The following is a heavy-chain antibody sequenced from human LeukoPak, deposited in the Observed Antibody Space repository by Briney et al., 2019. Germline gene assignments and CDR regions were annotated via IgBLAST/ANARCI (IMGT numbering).Heavy chain of an antibody. CDR3: ARDLGLTISDNWFDP. CDR1: DYSISSGYF. CDR2: IFHTGSS. V-gene: IGHV4-38-2*02. J-gene: IGHJ5*02. Sequence: SETLSLTCTFSDYSISSGYFCTWIRQPPGKGLEWSGSIFHTGSSYYNPSLKSPVAISVDTSKNQFSLELSSVTAADTAVYYCARDLGLTISDNWFDPWGQGTLVTVSS. D-gene: IGHD3-3*01.